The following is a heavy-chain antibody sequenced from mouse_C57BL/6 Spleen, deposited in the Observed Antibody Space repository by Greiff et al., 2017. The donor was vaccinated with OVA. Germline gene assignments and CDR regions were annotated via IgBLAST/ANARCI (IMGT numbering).Heavy chain of an antibody. V-gene: IGHV5-4*01. J-gene: IGHJ4*01. CDR2: ISDGGSYT. Sequence: EVKVVESGGGLVKPGGSLKLSCAASGFTFSSYAMSWVRQTPEKRLEWVATISDGGSYTYYPDNVKGRFTISRDNAKNNLYLQMSHLKSEDTAMYYCARDGYYAMDYWGQGTSVTVSS. CDR1: GFTFSSYA. CDR3: ARDGYYAMDY.